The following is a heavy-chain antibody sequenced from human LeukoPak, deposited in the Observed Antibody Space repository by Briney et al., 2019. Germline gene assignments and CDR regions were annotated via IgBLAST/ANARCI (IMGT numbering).Heavy chain of an antibody. Sequence: GEPLKISCKGSGYSFATYWIGWVRQMPAKGLEWMRIIYPGDSDTTYNPSFKGQVTTSADKSISTAYLQWTSIKTTDTAIYYSARHTSSWSREDFWGQGTLVTVSS. D-gene: IGHD6-13*01. CDR3: ARHTSSWSREDF. J-gene: IGHJ4*02. V-gene: IGHV5-51*01. CDR2: IYPGDSDT. CDR1: GYSFATYW.